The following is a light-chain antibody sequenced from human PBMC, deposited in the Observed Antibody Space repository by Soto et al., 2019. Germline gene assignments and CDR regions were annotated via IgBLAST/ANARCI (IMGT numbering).Light chain of an antibody. CDR1: QSVSNR. CDR3: QQYNNWPPEGT. Sequence: EIVMTQSPATLSVSPGERATLSCRASQSVSNRLAWYQHKPGQAPRLLIYDASTRATGIPASFSGSGSGTEFTLTINSLQSEDFAVYYCQQYNNWPPEGTFGQGTNVEIK. CDR2: DAS. J-gene: IGKJ1*01. V-gene: IGKV3-15*01.